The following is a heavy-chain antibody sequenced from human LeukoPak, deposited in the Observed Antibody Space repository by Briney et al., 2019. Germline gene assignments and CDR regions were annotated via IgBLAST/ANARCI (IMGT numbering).Heavy chain of an antibody. D-gene: IGHD6-19*01. CDR2: MNPNSGNT. J-gene: IGHJ6*03. CDR1: GYTFTSYG. CDR3: ARGGSGWSYYYYYMDV. Sequence: ASVKVSCKASGYTFTSYGSSGVRQATGQGLEWMGWMNPNSGNTGYAQKFQGRVTMTRNTSISTAYMELSSLRSEDTAVYYCARGGSGWSYYYYYMDVWGKGTTVTISS. V-gene: IGHV1-8*02.